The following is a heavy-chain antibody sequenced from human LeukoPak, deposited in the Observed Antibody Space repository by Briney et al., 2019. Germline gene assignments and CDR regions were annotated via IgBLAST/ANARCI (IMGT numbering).Heavy chain of an antibody. CDR3: ARHDSSSSGLVNY. V-gene: IGHV4-38-2*02. J-gene: IGHJ4*02. D-gene: IGHD6-6*01. CDR1: GYSISSGYY. CDR2: IYHSGST. Sequence: SETLSLTCNVSGYSISSGYYWAWIRQSPGKGLEWIGSIYHSGSTYYNPSLKSRVTMSVDTSKKQFSLNLSSVTAADTAVYYCARHDSSSSGLVNYWGQGTLVTVSS.